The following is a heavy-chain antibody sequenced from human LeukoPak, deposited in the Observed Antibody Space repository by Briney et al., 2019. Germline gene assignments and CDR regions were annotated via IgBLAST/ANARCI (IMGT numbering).Heavy chain of an antibody. V-gene: IGHV4-34*01. CDR2: IHHSGST. J-gene: IGHJ4*02. CDR1: GGSFSEYY. Sequence: PSETLSLTCAVYGGSFSEYYWSWIRQPPGKGLEWIGEIHHSGSTNYNPSLKSRVTMSVDTSKNQFSLKLSSVTAADMALYYCARGGGSGWYIDYWGQGTLVAVSS. CDR3: ARGGGSGWYIDY. D-gene: IGHD6-19*01.